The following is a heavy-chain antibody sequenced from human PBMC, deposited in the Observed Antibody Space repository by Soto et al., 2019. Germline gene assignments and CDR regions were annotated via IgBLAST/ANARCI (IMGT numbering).Heavy chain of an antibody. CDR2: INHSGST. J-gene: IGHJ4*02. V-gene: IGHV4-34*01. CDR1: GGSFSGYY. CDR3: ARGWGRIFAY. D-gene: IGHD7-27*01. Sequence: QVQLQQWGAGLLKPSETLSITCAVYGGSFSGYYGNRIRQPPGKGLEWIGEINHSGSTNYNPSLKSRITLSVDTTKNQFSLKLSSVTAADTDVYYCARGWGRIFAYWGQGTLVTVSS.